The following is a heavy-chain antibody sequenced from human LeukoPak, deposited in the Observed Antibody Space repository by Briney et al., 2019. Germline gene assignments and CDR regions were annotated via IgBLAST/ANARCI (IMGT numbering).Heavy chain of an antibody. CDR3: ARDAGYGYDRFDY. CDR2: ISYDGGNK. CDR1: GFTFSSYA. D-gene: IGHD5-18*01. Sequence: GGSLRLSCAASGFTFSSYAMHWVRQAPGKGLEWVAVISYDGGNKYYADSVKGRFTISRDNSKNTLYLQMNSLRAEDTAVYYCARDAGYGYDRFDYWGQGTQVTVSS. V-gene: IGHV3-30*04. J-gene: IGHJ4*02.